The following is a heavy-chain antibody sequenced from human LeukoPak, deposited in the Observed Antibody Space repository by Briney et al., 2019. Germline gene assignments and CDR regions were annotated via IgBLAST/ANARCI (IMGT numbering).Heavy chain of an antibody. CDR2: IYPGDSDT. CDR1: GYSFTSYW. J-gene: IGHJ5*02. Sequence: GESLKISCKGSGYSFTSYWIGWVRPMPGKGLEWMGIIYPGDSDTRYSPSFQGQVTISADKSISTAYLQWSSLKASDTAMYYCARLDYDILTGYYYYYWFDPWGQGTLVTVSS. D-gene: IGHD3-9*01. CDR3: ARLDYDILTGYYYYYWFDP. V-gene: IGHV5-51*01.